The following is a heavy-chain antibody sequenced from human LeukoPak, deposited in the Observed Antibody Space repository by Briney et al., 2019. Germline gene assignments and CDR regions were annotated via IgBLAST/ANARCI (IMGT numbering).Heavy chain of an antibody. CDR2: MNPNSGNT. V-gene: IGHV1-8*01. D-gene: IGHD6-13*01. CDR1: GYTFTSYD. Sequence: ASVKVSCKASGYTFTSYDINWVRQATGQGLEWMGWMNPNSGNTGYEQKFQGRVTMTRNTSISTAYMELSSLRSEDTAVYYCARAQQQLVRRRYYYYYMDVWGKGTTVTVSS. CDR3: ARAQQQLVRRRYYYYYMDV. J-gene: IGHJ6*03.